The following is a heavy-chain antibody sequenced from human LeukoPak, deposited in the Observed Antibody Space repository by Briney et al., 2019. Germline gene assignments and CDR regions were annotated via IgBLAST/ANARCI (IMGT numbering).Heavy chain of an antibody. V-gene: IGHV3-11*01. Sequence: PGGSLRLSCAASGFTFSDYYMSWIRQAPGKGLEWVSYISSSGSTIYYADSVKGRFTISRDNAKKSLYLQMNSLRAEDTAVYYCARTPAAHTATTTNWFDPWGQGTLVTVSS. J-gene: IGHJ5*02. CDR1: GFTFSDYY. CDR3: ARTPAAHTATTTNWFDP. CDR2: ISSSGSTI. D-gene: IGHD4-11*01.